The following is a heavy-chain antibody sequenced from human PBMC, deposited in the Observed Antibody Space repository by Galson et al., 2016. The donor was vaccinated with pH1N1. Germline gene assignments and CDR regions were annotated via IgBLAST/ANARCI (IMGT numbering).Heavy chain of an antibody. CDR1: SGSVSGANYY. CDR3: ARGRAKGGAGAGSSPYYFDF. Sequence: TLSLTCTVSSGSVSGANYYWPWIRQSAGKGLEWIGRIYFSGSTSYNPSLRGRVSISVDTSKNQFSLDLTSVTAADTAVYYCARGRAKGGAGAGSSPYYFDFWGLGTRVTVSS. V-gene: IGHV4-61*02. CDR2: IYFSGST. D-gene: IGHD6-13*01. J-gene: IGHJ4*02.